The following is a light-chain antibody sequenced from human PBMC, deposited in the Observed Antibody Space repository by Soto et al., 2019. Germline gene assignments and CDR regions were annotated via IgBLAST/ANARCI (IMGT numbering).Light chain of an antibody. V-gene: IGKV3-11*01. CDR3: HQRTKWPLT. CDR2: DAS. CDR1: QSISVY. J-gene: IGKJ4*01. Sequence: EIVLTQSPATLSLSPGERASLSCRASQSISVYLAWYQQKPGQAPRLLIYDASNRATGIPARFSGSGSGTDFTLTISSLEPEDFAAYYCHQRTKWPLTFGGGTKVEIK.